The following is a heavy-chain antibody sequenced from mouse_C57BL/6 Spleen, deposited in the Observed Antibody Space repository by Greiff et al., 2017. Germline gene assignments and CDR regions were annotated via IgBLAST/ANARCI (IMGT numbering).Heavy chain of an antibody. J-gene: IGHJ3*01. V-gene: IGHV1-82*01. CDR3: ASIYDGSWLAY. D-gene: IGHD2-3*01. CDR1: GYAFSSSW. CDR2: IYPGDGDT. Sequence: QVQLQQSGPELVKPGASVKISCKASGYAFSSSWMNWVKQRPGKGLEWIGRIYPGDGDTNYNGMFKGKATLTADKSSSTAYMQLSSLTSEDSAVYFCASIYDGSWLAYWGQGTLVTVSA.